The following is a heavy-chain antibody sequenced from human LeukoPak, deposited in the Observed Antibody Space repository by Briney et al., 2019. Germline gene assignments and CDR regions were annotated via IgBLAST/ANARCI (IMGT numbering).Heavy chain of an antibody. V-gene: IGHV3-53*01. Sequence: GGSLRLSCTVSGFTVSTNSMSWVRQAPGKGLEWVSFIYSDNTHYSDSVKSRFTISRDNSKNTLYLQMNSLRAEDTAVYYCARRAGAYSHPYDYWGQGTLVTVSS. D-gene: IGHD4/OR15-4a*01. CDR2: IYSDNT. CDR3: ARRAGAYSHPYDY. J-gene: IGHJ4*02. CDR1: GFTVSTNS.